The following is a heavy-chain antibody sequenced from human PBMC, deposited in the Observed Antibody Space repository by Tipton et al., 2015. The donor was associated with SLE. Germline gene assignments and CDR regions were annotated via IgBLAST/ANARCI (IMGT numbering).Heavy chain of an antibody. Sequence: TLSLTCTVSGGSISSYYWSWIRQPPGKGLEWIGSIYYSGSTNYNPSLKSRVTISVDTSKNQFSLKLSSVTAADTAVYYCARDSHMIVVAGYFQHWGQGTLVTVSS. CDR1: GGSISSYY. CDR3: ARDSHMIVVAGYFQH. J-gene: IGHJ1*01. V-gene: IGHV4-59*01. CDR2: IYYSGST. D-gene: IGHD3-22*01.